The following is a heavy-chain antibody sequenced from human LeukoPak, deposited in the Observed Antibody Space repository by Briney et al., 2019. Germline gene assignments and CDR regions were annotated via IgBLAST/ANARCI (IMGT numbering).Heavy chain of an antibody. V-gene: IGHV3-48*03. CDR3: ARDSPEEMATISFDY. J-gene: IGHJ4*02. Sequence: GGSLRLSCAASGFTFSSYEMNWVRQAPGKGLEWVSYISSSGSTIYYADSVKGRFTISRDNAKNSLYLPMNSLRAEDTAVYYCARDSPEEMATISFDYWGQGTLVTVSS. CDR1: GFTFSSYE. D-gene: IGHD5-24*01. CDR2: ISSSGSTI.